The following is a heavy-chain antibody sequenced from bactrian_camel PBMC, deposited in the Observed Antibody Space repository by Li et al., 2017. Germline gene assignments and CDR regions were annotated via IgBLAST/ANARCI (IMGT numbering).Heavy chain of an antibody. Sequence: HVQLVESGGGSVQAGGSLRLSCVGSGDGFRNYCLGWFRQVPGKKREVVASINRNDETTYADSVKGRFTISRDNARNTMWLQMNSLNREDTGMYYCGLGDGFSCYRLVRYVAKWGQGTQVTVS. V-gene: IGHV3S53*01. CDR3: GLGDGFSCYRLVRYVAK. CDR1: GDGFRNYC. D-gene: IGHD3*01. CDR2: INRNDET. J-gene: IGHJ4*01.